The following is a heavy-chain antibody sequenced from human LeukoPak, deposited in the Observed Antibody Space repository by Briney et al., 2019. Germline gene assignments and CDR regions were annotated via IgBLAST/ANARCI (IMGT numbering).Heavy chain of an antibody. V-gene: IGHV3-23*01. Sequence: GGSLRLSCAASGFTFSSYAMSWVRQAPGKGLEWVSAISGSGGSTYYADSVKGRFTISRDNSKNTLYLQMNSLRVEDTAIYYCARAAAVCSSTSCYGHYWGQGTLVTVSS. CDR1: GFTFSSYA. D-gene: IGHD2-2*01. CDR2: ISGSGGST. CDR3: ARAAAVCSSTSCYGHY. J-gene: IGHJ4*02.